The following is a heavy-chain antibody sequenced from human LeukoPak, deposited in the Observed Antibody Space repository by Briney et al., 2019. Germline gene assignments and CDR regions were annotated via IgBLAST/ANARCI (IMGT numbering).Heavy chain of an antibody. Sequence: ASVKVSCRASGYTFTSYGISWVRQAPGQGLEWMGWISTHSGNTNYAQKFQGRVTMTTDIDTSTAYMEVRSLRSDDTAAYYCARDKDHGFDIWGQGTMVTVSS. CDR1: GYTFTSYG. CDR2: ISTHSGNT. CDR3: ARDKDHGFDI. V-gene: IGHV1-18*01. J-gene: IGHJ3*02.